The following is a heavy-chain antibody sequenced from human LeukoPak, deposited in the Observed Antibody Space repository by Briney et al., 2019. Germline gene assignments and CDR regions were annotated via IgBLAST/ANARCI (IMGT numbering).Heavy chain of an antibody. Sequence: SETLSLTCTVSGGSISSSSYYWGWIRQPPGEGLEWIGSIYYSGSTYYNPSLKSRVTISIDTSKNQFSLRLSSVTAADTAVYYCARRVYDSSGYFDLIDYWGQGTLVTVSS. CDR3: ARRVYDSSGYFDLIDY. D-gene: IGHD3-22*01. V-gene: IGHV4-39*07. CDR2: IYYSGST. J-gene: IGHJ4*02. CDR1: GGSISSSSYY.